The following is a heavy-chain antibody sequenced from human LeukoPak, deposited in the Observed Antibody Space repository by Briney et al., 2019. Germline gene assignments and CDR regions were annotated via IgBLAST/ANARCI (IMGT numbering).Heavy chain of an antibody. CDR1: GGTFSSYA. J-gene: IGHJ4*02. D-gene: IGHD3-10*01. V-gene: IGHV1-69*13. CDR2: IIPIFGTA. CDR3: ARVGRRISMVRGVIIESWGYDY. Sequence: SVKVSCKASGGTFSSYAISWVRQAPGQGLEWMGGIIPIFGTANYAQKFQGRVTITADESTSTAYMELSSLRSEDTAVYYCARVGRRISMVRGVIIESWGYDYWGQGTLVTVSS.